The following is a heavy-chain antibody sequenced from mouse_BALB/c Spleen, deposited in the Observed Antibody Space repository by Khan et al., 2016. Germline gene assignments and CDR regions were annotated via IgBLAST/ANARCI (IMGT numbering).Heavy chain of an antibody. CDR2: IDPANGTN. J-gene: IGHJ3*01. Sequence: VQLKQSGAELVKPGASVKLSCTASGFNIKDTYMHWVKQRPEQGLEWIGRIDPANGTNKYDPKFQGKATITADTSSNPAYLQLSSLTSEETAVYYCARSLYDYDVWFAYLGQGTLVTVSA. CDR1: GFNIKDTY. V-gene: IGHV14-3*02. D-gene: IGHD2-4*01. CDR3: ARSLYDYDVWFAY.